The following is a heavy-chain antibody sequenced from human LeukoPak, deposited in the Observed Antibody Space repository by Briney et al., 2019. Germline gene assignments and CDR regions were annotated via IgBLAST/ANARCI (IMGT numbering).Heavy chain of an antibody. CDR1: GYSITSGYY. V-gene: IGHV4-38-2*01. CDR2: IYHSGST. Sequence: SETLSLTCAVSGYSITSGYYWGWIRQPPGKGLELIGSIYHSGSTYHNPSLNSRVTLSVGTSKNQFSLKLSSVTAADTAVYYCARHGALYYGSGSSGFDYWGQGTLVTVSS. CDR3: ARHGALYYGSGSSGFDY. J-gene: IGHJ4*02. D-gene: IGHD3-10*01.